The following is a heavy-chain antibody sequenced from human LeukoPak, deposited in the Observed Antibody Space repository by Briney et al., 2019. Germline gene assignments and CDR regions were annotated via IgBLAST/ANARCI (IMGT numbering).Heavy chain of an antibody. D-gene: IGHD5-18*01. CDR3: ARGRPGIKLWLPEFDY. V-gene: IGHV4-30-2*01. CDR2: IYHSGST. CDR1: GGSISSGGYS. J-gene: IGHJ4*02. Sequence: SQTLSLTCAVSGGSISSGGYSWSWIRQPPGKGLEWIGYIYHSGSTYYNPSLKSRVTISVDRSKNQFSLKLSSVTAADTAVYYCARGRPGIKLWLPEFDYWGQGTLVTVSS.